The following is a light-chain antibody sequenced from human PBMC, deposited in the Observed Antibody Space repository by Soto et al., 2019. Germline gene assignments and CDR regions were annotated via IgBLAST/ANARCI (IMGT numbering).Light chain of an antibody. CDR1: QSVSST. CDR3: QQYKNWPT. CDR2: GAS. J-gene: IGKJ4*01. Sequence: EIEMTQSPATLSVSPGERATLSCRASQSVSSTLAWYQQKPGQAPRLLIYGASTRATGIPARFSGSGSGTEFTLTISCLQSEEFEVYYCQQYKNWPTFGGGTKVEIK. V-gene: IGKV3-15*01.